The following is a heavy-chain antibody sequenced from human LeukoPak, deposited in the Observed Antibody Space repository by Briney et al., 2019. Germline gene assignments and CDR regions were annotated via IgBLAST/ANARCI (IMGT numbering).Heavy chain of an antibody. CDR1: GYSISSGYY. CDR2: IYHSGST. CDR3: ARRYTVTTFFDY. V-gene: IGHV4-38-2*02. D-gene: IGHD4-11*01. J-gene: IGHJ4*02. Sequence: SETLSLTCTVSGYSISSGYYWGWIRQPPGEGLEWIGSIYHSGSTYYNPSLKSRVTISVDTSKNQFSLKLSSVTAADTAVYYCARRYTVTTFFDYWGQGTLVTVSS.